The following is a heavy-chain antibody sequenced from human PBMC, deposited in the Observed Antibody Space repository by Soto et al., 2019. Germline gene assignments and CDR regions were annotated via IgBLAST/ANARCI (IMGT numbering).Heavy chain of an antibody. CDR3: AKDSYSTYYGSGTDL. D-gene: IGHD3-10*01. J-gene: IGHJ2*01. Sequence: GGSLRLSCAASGFTFDDYAMHWVRQAPGKGLEWVSGISWNSGSIGYADSVKGRFTISRDNAKNSLYLQMNSLRAEDTALYYCAKDSYSTYYGSGTDLWGRGTLVTVSS. CDR2: ISWNSGSI. V-gene: IGHV3-9*01. CDR1: GFTFDDYA.